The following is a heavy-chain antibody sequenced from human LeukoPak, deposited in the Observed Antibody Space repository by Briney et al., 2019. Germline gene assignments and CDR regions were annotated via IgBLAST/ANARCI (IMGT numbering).Heavy chain of an antibody. D-gene: IGHD3-9*01. J-gene: IGHJ5*02. CDR1: GGTFSSYA. V-gene: IGHV1-69*13. CDR3: ARYFDWRGGFDP. Sequence: SVKVSCKASGGTFSSYAISWVRQAPGQGLEWMGGIIPIFGTANYAQKFQGRVTITADESTGTAYMELSSLRSEDTAVYYCARYFDWRGGFDPWGQGTLVTVSS. CDR2: IIPIFGTA.